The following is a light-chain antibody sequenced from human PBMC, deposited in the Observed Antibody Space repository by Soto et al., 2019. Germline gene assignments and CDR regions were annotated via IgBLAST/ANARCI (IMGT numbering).Light chain of an antibody. V-gene: IGLV1-44*01. Sequence: QSVLTQLPSASGTPGQRVTISCSGSTSNIGRNTVSWYQQLPGTAPKLLIYSNNQRPSGVPDRFTGSKSGTSASLAISGLQSEDEADYYCAAWDDSLTGFEVFGGGTKLTVL. CDR2: SNN. CDR3: AAWDDSLTGFEV. CDR1: TSNIGRNT. J-gene: IGLJ2*01.